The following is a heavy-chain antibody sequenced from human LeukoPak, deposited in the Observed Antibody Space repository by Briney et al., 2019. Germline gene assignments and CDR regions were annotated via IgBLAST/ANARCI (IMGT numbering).Heavy chain of an antibody. D-gene: IGHD3-22*01. Sequence: SETLSLTCTVSGGSISSSSYYWGWIRQPPGKGLEWIGSIYYSGSTYYNPSLKSRVTISVDTSKNQFSLKLSSVTAADTAVYYCAKLPRYDSSGYYLRYYYYGMDVWGQGTTVTVSS. CDR3: AKLPRYDSSGYYLRYYYYGMDV. J-gene: IGHJ6*02. CDR2: IYYSGST. CDR1: GGSISSSSYY. V-gene: IGHV4-39*01.